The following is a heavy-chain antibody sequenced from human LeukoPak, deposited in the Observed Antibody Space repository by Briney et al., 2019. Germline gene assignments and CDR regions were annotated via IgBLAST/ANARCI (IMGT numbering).Heavy chain of an antibody. V-gene: IGHV3-48*04. Sequence: GGSLRLSCAASGFTFSSYSMNWVRQAPGKGLEWVSYISSSSSTIYYADSVKGRFTISRDNAKNSLYLQMNSLRAEDTAVYYCARDRVRIAPVHPPDYWGQGTLVTVSS. J-gene: IGHJ4*02. CDR1: GFTFSSYS. CDR2: ISSSSSTI. D-gene: IGHD6-13*01. CDR3: ARDRVRIAPVHPPDY.